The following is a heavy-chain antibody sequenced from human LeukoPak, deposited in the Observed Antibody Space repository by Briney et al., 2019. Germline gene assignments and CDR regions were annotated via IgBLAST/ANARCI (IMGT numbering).Heavy chain of an antibody. D-gene: IGHD3-10*01. J-gene: IGHJ4*02. CDR1: GGSVTISSYY. V-gene: IGHV4-39*01. Sequence: PSETLSLTCTVSGGSVTISSYYWGWIRQPPGKGLEWIGSIYYSGNTYYDPSLESRVTISVDTSKNQFSLKMTSVTAADTAVYYCTRHQTNNYGSGSPFDYWGQGTLVTVSS. CDR2: IYYSGNT. CDR3: TRHQTNNYGSGSPFDY.